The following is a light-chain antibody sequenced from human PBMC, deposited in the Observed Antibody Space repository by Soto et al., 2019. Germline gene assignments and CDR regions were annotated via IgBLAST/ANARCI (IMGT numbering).Light chain of an antibody. Sequence: QSALTQPASVSGSPGQSITISCTGTSSDVGGYNYVSWYQQHPGKAPKLVIYDVSDRPSGVSNRFSGSKSGNTASLTISGLQAEDEADYYCSSYTSSRTLVFGTGTKVTVL. J-gene: IGLJ1*01. CDR1: SSDVGGYNY. CDR3: SSYTSSRTLV. CDR2: DVS. V-gene: IGLV2-14*01.